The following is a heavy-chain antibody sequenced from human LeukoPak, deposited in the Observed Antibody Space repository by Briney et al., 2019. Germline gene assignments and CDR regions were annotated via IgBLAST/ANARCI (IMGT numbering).Heavy chain of an antibody. D-gene: IGHD3-10*01. CDR3: ARTFGPPIYDAFDI. Sequence: PSETLSLTCAVYGGSFSGYYWSWIRQPPGKGLEWIGEINHSGSTSYNPSLKSRVTISVDTSKNQFSLKLSSVTAADTAVYYCARTFGPPIYDAFDIWGQGTMVTVSS. J-gene: IGHJ3*02. V-gene: IGHV4-34*01. CDR1: GGSFSGYY. CDR2: INHSGST.